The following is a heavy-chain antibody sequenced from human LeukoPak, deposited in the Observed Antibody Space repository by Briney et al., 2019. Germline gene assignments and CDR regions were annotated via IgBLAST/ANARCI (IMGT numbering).Heavy chain of an antibody. V-gene: IGHV3-23*01. CDR2: ISFSDGRT. D-gene: IGHD6-19*01. CDR3: AKDRNGWPTNFDY. CDR1: GFTFSNRA. J-gene: IGHJ4*02. Sequence: GGSLRLSCAASGFTFSNRAMSWVRQAPGKGLEWVSGISFSDGRTYYADSVKGRFTISGDNSKNTLYLQMNSLRAEDTAVYYCAKDRNGWPTNFDYWGQGTLVTVSS.